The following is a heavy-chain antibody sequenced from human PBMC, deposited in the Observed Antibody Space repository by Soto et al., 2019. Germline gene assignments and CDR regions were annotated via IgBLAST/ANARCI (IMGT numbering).Heavy chain of an antibody. J-gene: IGHJ4*02. Sequence: GGSLRLSCAASGFTFSSYAMSWVRQAPGKGLEWVSAISGSGGSTYYADSVKGRFTISRDNSKNTLYLQMNSLRAEDTAVYYCSSYCSSTSCLYFDYWGQGTLVTVSS. CDR3: SSYCSSTSCLYFDY. CDR1: GFTFSSYA. CDR2: ISGSGGST. D-gene: IGHD2-2*01. V-gene: IGHV3-23*01.